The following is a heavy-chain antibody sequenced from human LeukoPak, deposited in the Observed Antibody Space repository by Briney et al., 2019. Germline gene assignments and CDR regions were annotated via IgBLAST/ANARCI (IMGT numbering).Heavy chain of an antibody. J-gene: IGHJ4*02. D-gene: IGHD6-13*01. CDR1: GFTVSSSY. V-gene: IGHV3-66*01. Sequence: PGGSLRLSCAASGFTVSSSYMSWVRQAPGKGLEWVSVIYSGGSTYYADSVKGRFTISRDNSKNTLYLQMNSLRAEDTAVYYCARDRPKYSSSPIHYDYWGQGTLVTVSS. CDR2: IYSGGST. CDR3: ARDRPKYSSSPIHYDY.